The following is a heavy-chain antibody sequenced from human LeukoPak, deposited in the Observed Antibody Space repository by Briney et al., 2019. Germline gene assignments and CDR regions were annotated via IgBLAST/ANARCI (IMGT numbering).Heavy chain of an antibody. Sequence: QTGGSLRLSCAASGFTFSRYWMTWVRQVSGKGLEWVANIKQDGSEKNYLDSVKGRFIISRDNARESVSLQMNSLRAEDTAVYYCARDPIFGEPGYYYYYMDVWGKGTTVTVSS. J-gene: IGHJ6*03. CDR2: IKQDGSEK. V-gene: IGHV3-7*01. CDR1: GFTFSRYW. CDR3: ARDPIFGEPGYYYYYMDV. D-gene: IGHD3-3*01.